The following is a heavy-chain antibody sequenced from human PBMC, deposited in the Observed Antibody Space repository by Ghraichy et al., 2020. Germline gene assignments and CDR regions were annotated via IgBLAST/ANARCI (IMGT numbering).Heavy chain of an antibody. CDR2: IRSKANSYAT. Sequence: GESLNISCAASGFTFSGSAMHWVRQASGKGLEWVGRIRSKANSYATAYAASVKGRFTISRDDSKNTAYLQMNSLKTEDTAVYYCARHLFHTVTGNYWYFDLWGRGTLVTVSS. CDR1: GFTFSGSA. CDR3: ARHLFHTVTGNYWYFDL. J-gene: IGHJ2*01. V-gene: IGHV3-73*01. D-gene: IGHD4-17*01.